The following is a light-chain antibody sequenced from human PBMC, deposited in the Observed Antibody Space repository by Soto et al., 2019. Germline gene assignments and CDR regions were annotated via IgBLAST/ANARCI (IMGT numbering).Light chain of an antibody. CDR2: WAS. CDR1: QSVVYSSNNKNY. CDR3: QQYYSTPRT. V-gene: IGKV4-1*01. J-gene: IGKJ1*01. Sequence: DIVMTQPPDSRAVSLGERATINCKSSQSVVYSSNNKNYLAWYQQKPGQPPKLLIYWASTRESGVPDRFSGSASGTDFTLTISSLQAEDVAVYYCQQYYSTPRTFGQGTKVDIK.